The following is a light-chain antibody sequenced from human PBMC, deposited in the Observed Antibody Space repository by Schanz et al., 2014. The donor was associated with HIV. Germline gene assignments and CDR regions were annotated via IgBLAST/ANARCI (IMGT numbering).Light chain of an antibody. V-gene: IGKV3D-15*01. CDR2: GAS. CDR3: QQLTSYPFT. J-gene: IGKJ4*01. CDR1: HSVSSY. Sequence: ETVMTQSPATLSVSPGETATLSCRASHSVSSYLAWYQQKPGQAPRLLIYGASSRATGIPDRFNGSGSGTDFTLSISSLQPEDSATYYCQQLTSYPFTFGGGTKVEIK.